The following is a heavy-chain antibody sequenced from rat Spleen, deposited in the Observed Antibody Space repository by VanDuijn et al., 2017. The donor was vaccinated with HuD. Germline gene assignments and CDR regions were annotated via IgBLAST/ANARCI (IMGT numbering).Heavy chain of an antibody. CDR1: GFTFSDYY. CDR3: ARPNYPGFNYFDY. Sequence: EVQLVESDGGLVQPGRSLKLSCAASGFTFSDYYMAWVRQAPTKWLEWVATISYDGNNTYYRDSVKGRFTISRDNAKSTLYLQMDSLRSEDTATYYCARPNYPGFNYFDYWGQGVMVTVSS. V-gene: IGHV5-29*01. J-gene: IGHJ2*01. CDR2: ISYDGNNT. D-gene: IGHD1-4*01.